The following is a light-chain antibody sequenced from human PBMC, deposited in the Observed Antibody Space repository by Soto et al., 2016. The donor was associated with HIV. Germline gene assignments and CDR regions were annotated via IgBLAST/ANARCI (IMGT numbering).Light chain of an antibody. J-gene: IGLJ2*01. Sequence: SSELTQDPAVSVALGQTARITCQGDSLREYYASWYQQKPGQAPVLVIHGKNNRPSGVPDRFSGSTSGDTSSLTITGAQAEDEADYYCNSRDSRVFGGGTKLTVL. CDR1: SLREYY. CDR3: NSRDSRV. V-gene: IGLV3-19*01. CDR2: GKN.